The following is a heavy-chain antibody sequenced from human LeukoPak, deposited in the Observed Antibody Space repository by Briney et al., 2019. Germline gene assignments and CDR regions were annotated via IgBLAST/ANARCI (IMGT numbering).Heavy chain of an antibody. CDR2: INHSGST. CDR3: ATTNVLLWFGELSKTAYFDY. CDR1: GGSFSGYY. J-gene: IGHJ4*02. Sequence: SETLSLTCAVYGGSFSGYYWSWIRQPPGKGLEWIGEINHSGSTNYNPSLKSRVTISVDTSKNQFSLKLSSVTAADTAVYYCATTNVLLWFGELSKTAYFDYWGQGALVTVSS. V-gene: IGHV4-34*01. D-gene: IGHD3-10*01.